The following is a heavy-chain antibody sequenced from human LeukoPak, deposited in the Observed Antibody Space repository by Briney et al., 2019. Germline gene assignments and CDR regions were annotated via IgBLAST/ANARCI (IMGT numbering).Heavy chain of an antibody. CDR1: GGAFSSYP. CDR2: IIPIFGSA. CDR3: ARGLGGSGSYYNPLFDY. V-gene: IGHV1-69*01. Sequence: AVKVSCKASGGAFSSYPIRWVRQAPGQGLEWMGGIIPIFGSANYAQKLQGRVTITAYESTSTAYMELSSLRSEDTAVYYCARGLGGSGSYYNPLFDYWGQGTLVTVSS. D-gene: IGHD3-10*01. J-gene: IGHJ4*02.